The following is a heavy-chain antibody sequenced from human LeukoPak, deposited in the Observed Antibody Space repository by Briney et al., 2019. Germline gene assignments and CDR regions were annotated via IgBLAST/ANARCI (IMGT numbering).Heavy chain of an antibody. Sequence: SGPTLVNPTQTLTLTCTFSGFSLSTSGVGVGWIRQPPGKVLEWLALIYWDDDKRHSPSLKSRLTITKDSSKNQVVLTTTNMDPVDTATYYCAQRGVGYCTNGVCWQNWFDPWGQGTLVTVSS. CDR3: AQRGVGYCTNGVCWQNWFDP. D-gene: IGHD2-8*01. J-gene: IGHJ5*02. V-gene: IGHV2-5*02. CDR1: GFSLSTSGVG. CDR2: IYWDDDK.